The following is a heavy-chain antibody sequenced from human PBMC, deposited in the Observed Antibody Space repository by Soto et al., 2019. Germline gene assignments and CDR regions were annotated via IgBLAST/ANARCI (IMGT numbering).Heavy chain of an antibody. CDR1: GGSISSYY. Sequence: SETLSLTCTVSGGSISSYYWSWIRQPPGKGLEWIGYIFFSGGTNYNPSLKSRVTISVDTSKNQFSLKLSSVTAADTAVYYCAREGFRYYYDSSGYYDNWGQGTLVTVSS. CDR2: IFFSGGT. V-gene: IGHV4-59*12. J-gene: IGHJ4*02. CDR3: AREGFRYYYDSSGYYDN. D-gene: IGHD3-22*01.